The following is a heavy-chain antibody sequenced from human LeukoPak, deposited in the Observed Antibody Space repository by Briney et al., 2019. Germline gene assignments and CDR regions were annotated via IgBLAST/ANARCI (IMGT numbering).Heavy chain of an antibody. CDR2: ISAHNGNT. J-gene: IGHJ4*02. Sequence: GASVKVSCKASGYTFTGYYMHWVRQAPGQGLEWMGWISAHNGNTNYTQKLQGRVTMTTDTSTSTAYMELRSLRSDDTAVYYCAREQTYYFDYWGQGTLVTVSS. V-gene: IGHV1-18*04. CDR1: GYTFTGYY. CDR3: AREQTYYFDY.